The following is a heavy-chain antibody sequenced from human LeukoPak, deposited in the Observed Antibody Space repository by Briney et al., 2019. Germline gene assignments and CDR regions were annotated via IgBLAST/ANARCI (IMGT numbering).Heavy chain of an antibody. V-gene: IGHV1-69*05. J-gene: IGHJ3*02. D-gene: IGHD6-13*01. CDR2: IIPIFGTA. Sequence: ASVKVSCKASGGTFSSYAISWVRQAPGQGLEWMGGIIPIFGTANYAQKFQGRVTITTDESTSAAYMELSSLRSEDTAVYYCARDNSSWTRMGIWGQGTMVTVSS. CDR1: GGTFSSYA. CDR3: ARDNSSWTRMGI.